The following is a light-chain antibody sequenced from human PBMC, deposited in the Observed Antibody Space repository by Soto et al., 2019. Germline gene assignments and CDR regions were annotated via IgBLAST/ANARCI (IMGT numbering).Light chain of an antibody. CDR2: DAS. Sequence: EIVLTQSPGTLSLSPGERATLSCRASQSGSSTYLAWYQQKPGQAPRLLIYDASRRATGIPDRFSGSGSETDFTLTISSLEPEDFALYYCQQYVSSPRTVGQETKVEIK. J-gene: IGKJ1*01. CDR3: QQYVSSPRT. CDR1: QSGSSTY. V-gene: IGKV3-20*01.